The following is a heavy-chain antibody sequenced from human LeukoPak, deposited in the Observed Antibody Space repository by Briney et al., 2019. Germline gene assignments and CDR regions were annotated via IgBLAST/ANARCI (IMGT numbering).Heavy chain of an antibody. CDR3: AREGTGVNSGWYWDLDY. J-gene: IGHJ4*02. V-gene: IGHV3-7*01. Sequence: HPGGSLRLSCAASGFTFSSYWMSWVRQAPGKGLEWVANIKQDGSEKYYVDSVKGRFTISRDNAKNSLYLQMNSLRAEDTAVYYCAREGTGVNSGWYWDLDYWGQGTLVTVSS. CDR1: GFTFSSYW. CDR2: IKQDGSEK. D-gene: IGHD6-19*01.